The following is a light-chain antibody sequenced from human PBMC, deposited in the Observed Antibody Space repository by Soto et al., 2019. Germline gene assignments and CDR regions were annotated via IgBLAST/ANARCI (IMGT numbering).Light chain of an antibody. V-gene: IGLV2-8*01. Sequence: QSALTQSPSASGSPGQSVTISCTGTSGDVGIYNYVSWYQHHTGKAPKLVIYEVTKRPSGVPDRFSGSKSGNTASLTVSGLQADDEAVYYCSSFAGTSNFWLFGGGTKLTVL. J-gene: IGLJ3*02. CDR3: SSFAGTSNFWL. CDR2: EVT. CDR1: SGDVGIYNY.